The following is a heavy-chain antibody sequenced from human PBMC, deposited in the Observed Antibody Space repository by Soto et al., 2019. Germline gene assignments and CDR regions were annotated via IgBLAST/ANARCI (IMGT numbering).Heavy chain of an antibody. V-gene: IGHV4-31*03. CDR1: GGSISSGAYY. CDR3: ARARLRAVYAFDI. D-gene: IGHD5-12*01. CDR2: IYYSGNT. J-gene: IGHJ3*02. Sequence: NPSETLSFTCSVSGGSISSGAYYWTWIRQRPGKGLEWIGYIYYSGNTYSSPSLKSRLSISLDTSKNQFSLRLSSVTAADTAMYYCARARLRAVYAFDIWGQGTMVTVSS.